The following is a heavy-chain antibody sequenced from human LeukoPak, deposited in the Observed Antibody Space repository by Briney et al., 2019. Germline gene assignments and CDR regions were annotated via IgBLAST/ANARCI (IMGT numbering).Heavy chain of an antibody. J-gene: IGHJ4*02. Sequence: GSSVKVSCKASGGTFSSYAISWVRQAPGQGLEWMGVIIPIFGTANYAQKFQGRVTITADESTSTAYMELSSLRSEDTAVYYCATPKGRWLQLRAGYYFDYWGQGTLVTVSS. D-gene: IGHD5-24*01. V-gene: IGHV1-69*01. CDR2: IIPIFGTA. CDR1: GGTFSSYA. CDR3: ATPKGRWLQLRAGYYFDY.